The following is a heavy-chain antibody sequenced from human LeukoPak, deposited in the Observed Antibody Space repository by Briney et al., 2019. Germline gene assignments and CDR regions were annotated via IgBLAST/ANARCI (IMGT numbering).Heavy chain of an antibody. Sequence: GGSLRLSCAASGFTFSSYAMSWVRQAPGKGLEWVSAISGSGGSTYYADSVKGRFTISRDNSKDTLYLQMNSLRAEDTAVYYCAKAGRSGEIKYDSSGYYLSSFDYWGQGTLVTVSS. CDR3: AKAGRSGEIKYDSSGYYLSSFDY. CDR1: GFTFSSYA. D-gene: IGHD3-22*01. V-gene: IGHV3-23*01. J-gene: IGHJ4*02. CDR2: ISGSGGST.